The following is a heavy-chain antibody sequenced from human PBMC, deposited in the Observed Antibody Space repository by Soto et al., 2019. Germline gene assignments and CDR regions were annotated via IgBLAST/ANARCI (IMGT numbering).Heavy chain of an antibody. CDR1: GFTFSSYG. V-gene: IGHV3-30*18. D-gene: IGHD3-10*01. Sequence: GGSLRLSCAASGFTFSSYGMHWVRQAPGKGLEWVAVISYDGSNKYYADSVKGRFTISRDNSKNTLYLQMNSLRAEDTAVYYCAKPRFGELSGGYYFDYCGQGTLVTVSS. CDR2: ISYDGSNK. J-gene: IGHJ4*02. CDR3: AKPRFGELSGGYYFDY.